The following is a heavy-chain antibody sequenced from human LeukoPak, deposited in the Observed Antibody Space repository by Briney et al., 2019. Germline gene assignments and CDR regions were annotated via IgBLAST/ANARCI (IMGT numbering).Heavy chain of an antibody. Sequence: ASVKVSCKTSGYRFTGYYMHWVRQAPGQGLEWMGWINPKSGDPIYVQKFQGRVTMTRDTSISTAYMELSRLRSDDTAVYYCARGGYYDSSDWGQGTLVTVSS. D-gene: IGHD3-22*01. V-gene: IGHV1-2*02. J-gene: IGHJ4*02. CDR2: INPKSGDP. CDR3: ARGGYYDSSD. CDR1: GYRFTGYY.